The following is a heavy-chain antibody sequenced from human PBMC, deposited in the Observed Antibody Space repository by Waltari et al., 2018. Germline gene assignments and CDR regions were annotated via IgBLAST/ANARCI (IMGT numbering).Heavy chain of an antibody. V-gene: IGHV3-23*01. Sequence: EVQLLESGGGLVQPGGSLRLSCIASGFTFNNFDVGWVRQASGKGLDWVSHSTSDGTDTYYADSVKGRFTVSRDDSRKTLFLHMSSLRAADTALYYCVKALFASGMKYGVDVWGQGTRVTVSS. D-gene: IGHD1-1*01. CDR1: GFTFNNFD. CDR3: VKALFASGMKYGVDV. CDR2: STSDGTDT. J-gene: IGHJ6*02.